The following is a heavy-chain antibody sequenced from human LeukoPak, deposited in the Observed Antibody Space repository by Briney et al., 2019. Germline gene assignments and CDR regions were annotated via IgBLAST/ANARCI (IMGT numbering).Heavy chain of an antibody. D-gene: IGHD3-22*01. V-gene: IGHV6-1*01. CDR2: TYYRSKWYN. CDR3: ARVDYYDSSGYYSY. Sequence: SQTLSLTCAISGDSVSSNSAAWNWIRQSPSRGLEWLGRTYYRSKWYNDYAVSVKSRITINPDTSKNQFSPQLNSVTPEDTAVYYCARVDYYDSSGYYSYWGQGTLVTVSS. CDR1: GDSVSSNSAA. J-gene: IGHJ4*02.